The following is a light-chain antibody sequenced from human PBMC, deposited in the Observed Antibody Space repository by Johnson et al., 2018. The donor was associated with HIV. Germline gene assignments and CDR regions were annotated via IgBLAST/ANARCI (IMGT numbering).Light chain of an antibody. J-gene: IGLJ1*01. V-gene: IGLV1-51*02. CDR3: GTWDNSLSAPRYV. CDR1: SSNIGNND. CDR2: ENN. Sequence: QSVLTQPPSVSAAPGQKVTISCSGSSSNIGNNDVSWYQQLPGTAPKLLIYENNKRPSGIPDRFSGSKSGTSATLGITGLQTGDEADYYCGTWDNSLSAPRYVFGTGTKVTVL.